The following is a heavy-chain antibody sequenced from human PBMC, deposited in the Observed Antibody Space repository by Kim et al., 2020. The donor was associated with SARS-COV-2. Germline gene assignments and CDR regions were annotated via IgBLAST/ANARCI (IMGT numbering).Heavy chain of an antibody. J-gene: IGHJ4*02. CDR1: GFTFSSYS. Sequence: GGSLRLSCAASGFTFSSYSMNWVRQAPGKGLEWVSSISSSSSYIYYADSVKGRFTISRDNAKNSLYLQMNSLRAEDTAVYYCARDPPRYLNREYYFDYWGQGTLVTVSS. V-gene: IGHV3-21*01. CDR3: ARDPPRYLNREYYFDY. CDR2: ISSSSSYI. D-gene: IGHD1-26*01.